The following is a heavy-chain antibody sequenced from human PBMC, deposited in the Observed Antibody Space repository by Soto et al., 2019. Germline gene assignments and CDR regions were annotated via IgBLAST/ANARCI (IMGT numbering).Heavy chain of an antibody. Sequence: EVQLVESGGGFMQPGGSLRLSCAASGFTISSKYMIWVRQAAGKGLEWVSAIYSGGSTYYADSVKGRFTISRDNSKNTLYLQMNSLRVEDTAVYYCARGHGNLDDWGQGALVTVSS. J-gene: IGHJ4*02. CDR1: GFTISSKY. V-gene: IGHV3-53*01. D-gene: IGHD1-1*01. CDR3: ARGHGNLDD. CDR2: IYSGGST.